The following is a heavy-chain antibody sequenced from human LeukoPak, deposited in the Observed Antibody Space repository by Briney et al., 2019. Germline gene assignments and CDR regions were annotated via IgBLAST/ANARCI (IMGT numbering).Heavy chain of an antibody. D-gene: IGHD2-15*01. V-gene: IGHV3-11*04. J-gene: IGHJ3*02. CDR3: VREDSRGAFDI. Sequence: MGWIRHPKGKGLEWLSYISTSGSVTDYADSVKGRFTISRDNAKKLVYLELKSLRAEDTALYYCVREDSRGAFDIWGQGTMVIVSS. CDR2: ISTSGSVT.